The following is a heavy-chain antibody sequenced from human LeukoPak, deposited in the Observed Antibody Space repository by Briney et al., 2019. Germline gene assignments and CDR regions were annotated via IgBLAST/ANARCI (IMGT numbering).Heavy chain of an antibody. J-gene: IGHJ4*02. CDR3: ARESTMVRGVTGIDY. Sequence: ASVKVSCKASVYTFTGYYMHWVRQAPGQGLEWMGWINPNSGGTNYAQKFQGRDTMTRDTSISTAYMELSRLRSDDTAVYYCARESTMVRGVTGIDYWGQGTLVTISS. CDR1: VYTFTGYY. V-gene: IGHV1-2*02. CDR2: INPNSGGT. D-gene: IGHD3-10*01.